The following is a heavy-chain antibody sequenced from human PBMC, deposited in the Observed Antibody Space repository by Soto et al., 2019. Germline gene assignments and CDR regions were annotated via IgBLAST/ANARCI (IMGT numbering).Heavy chain of an antibody. D-gene: IGHD6-6*01. CDR3: ARDLAARLRYYYYGMDV. J-gene: IGHJ6*02. CDR2: IIPIFGTA. Sequence: SVKVSCKASGGTFSSYAISWVRQAPGQGLEWMGGIIPIFGTANYAQKFQGRVTITADESMSTAYMELSSLRSEDTAVYYCARDLAARLRYYYYGMDVWGQGTTVTVSS. CDR1: GGTFSSYA. V-gene: IGHV1-69*13.